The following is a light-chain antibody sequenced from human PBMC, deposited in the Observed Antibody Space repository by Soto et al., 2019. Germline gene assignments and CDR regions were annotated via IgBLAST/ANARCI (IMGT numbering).Light chain of an antibody. CDR2: KAS. V-gene: IGKV1-5*03. Sequence: DIQMTQSPSTLSASVGVRVTITCRASQSSSSWLAWYQQRPGKAAKLLIYKASSLESGVPSRFSGSGSGTEFTLTISSLQPDDFATYYCQQYNSYPWTFGQGTKVEIK. CDR1: QSSSSW. CDR3: QQYNSYPWT. J-gene: IGKJ1*01.